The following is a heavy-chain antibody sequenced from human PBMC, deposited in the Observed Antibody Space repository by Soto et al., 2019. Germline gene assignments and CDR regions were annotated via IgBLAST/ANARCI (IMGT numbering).Heavy chain of an antibody. CDR2: IFANGHT. D-gene: IGHD6-13*01. V-gene: IGHV4-61*01. CDR1: GGSFKSGSYS. Sequence: SETLSLTCTVSGGSFKSGSYSWSWVRQPPGKGLEWIGLIFANGHTDYNPSLKSRVTMSVDASKNQFSLRLTSMTAADTAVYYCVASLAASGLNWLDPWGRGTLVTVSS. J-gene: IGHJ5*02. CDR3: VASLAASGLNWLDP.